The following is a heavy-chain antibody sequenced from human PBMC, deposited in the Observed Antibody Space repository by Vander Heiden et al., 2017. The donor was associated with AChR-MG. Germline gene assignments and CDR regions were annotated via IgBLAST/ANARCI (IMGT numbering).Heavy chain of an antibody. J-gene: IGHJ4*02. D-gene: IGHD3-9*01. V-gene: IGHV7-4-1*02. Sequence: QVQLVQSGSVLKKPGASVKVSCKASGYTFTSYAMTSVRQAPGQGLGWMGRTNTNTGNPTYAQGFTGRFVFSLDPSVSTAYLQISSLKAEDTAVYYCAIGANYDILTGYYYDYWGQGTLVTVSS. CDR1: GYTFTSYA. CDR3: AIGANYDILTGYYYDY. CDR2: TNTNTGNP.